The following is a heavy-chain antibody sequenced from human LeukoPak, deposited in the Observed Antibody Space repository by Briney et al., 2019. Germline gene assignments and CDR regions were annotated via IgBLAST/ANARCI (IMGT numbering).Heavy chain of an antibody. CDR2: IYYSGST. D-gene: IGHD5-24*01. Sequence: SQTLSLTCTVSGGSISSGGYYWSWIRQPPGKGLEWIGYIYYSGSTNYNPSLKSRVTISVDTSKNQFSLKLSSVTAADTAVYYCARGEMATITLDWGQGTLVTVSS. J-gene: IGHJ4*02. CDR1: GGSISSGGYY. V-gene: IGHV4-61*08. CDR3: ARGEMATITLD.